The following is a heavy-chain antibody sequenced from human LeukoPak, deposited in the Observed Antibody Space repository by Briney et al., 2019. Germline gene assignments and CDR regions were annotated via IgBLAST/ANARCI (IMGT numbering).Heavy chain of an antibody. CDR1: GGSISSGGYY. J-gene: IGHJ5*02. D-gene: IGHD2-15*01. V-gene: IGHV4-30-2*01. CDR2: IYHSGSS. CDR3: ARDRTTPGWFDP. Sequence: SQTLSLTCTVSGGSISSGGYYWSWIRQPPGKGLEWIGYIYHSGSSYYNPSLKSRVIISVDRSKNQFSLKLTSVTAADTAVYYCARDRTTPGWFDPWGQGTLVTVSS.